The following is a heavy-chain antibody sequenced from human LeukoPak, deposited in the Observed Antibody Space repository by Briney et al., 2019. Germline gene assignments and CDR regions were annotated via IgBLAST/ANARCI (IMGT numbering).Heavy chain of an antibody. V-gene: IGHV4-4*07. CDR2: IYSSGGT. Sequence: SETLSLTCSVSGGSMNTYYWSGIRQPAGAGLEWIGRIYSSGGTYYNPSLKSRVTVSIDTSRNRFSLNLSSVTAADTAVYYCARGGADAYDVYYLDVWGTGTTVTVSS. D-gene: IGHD5-12*01. CDR1: GGSMNTYY. J-gene: IGHJ6*03. CDR3: ARGGADAYDVYYLDV.